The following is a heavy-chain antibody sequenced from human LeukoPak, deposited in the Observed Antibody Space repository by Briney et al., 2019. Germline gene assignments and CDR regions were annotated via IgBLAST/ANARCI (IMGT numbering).Heavy chain of an antibody. J-gene: IGHJ4*02. Sequence: WASVKVSCKASGGTFSSYAISWVRQAPGQGLEWMGGIIPIFGTANYAQKFQGRVTITTDESTSTAYMELSSLRSEDTAVYYCATTYYYDSSGYYYVGVHLDYWGQGTLVTVPS. CDR2: IIPIFGTA. D-gene: IGHD3-22*01. CDR1: GGTFSSYA. CDR3: ATTYYYDSSGYYYVGVHLDY. V-gene: IGHV1-69*05.